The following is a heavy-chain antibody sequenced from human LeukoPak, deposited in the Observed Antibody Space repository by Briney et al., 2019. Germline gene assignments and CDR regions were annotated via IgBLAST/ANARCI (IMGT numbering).Heavy chain of an antibody. CDR3: ASAGGYYGSGHY. CDR1: GYTFTSYY. D-gene: IGHD3-10*01. J-gene: IGHJ4*02. Sequence: GASVKVSCKASGYTFTSYYMHWVRQAPGQGLEWMGIINPSGGSTSYAQKFQGRVTMTRDMSTSTVYMELSSLRSEDTAVYYCASAGGYYGSGHYWGQGTLVTVSS. CDR2: INPSGGST. V-gene: IGHV1-46*01.